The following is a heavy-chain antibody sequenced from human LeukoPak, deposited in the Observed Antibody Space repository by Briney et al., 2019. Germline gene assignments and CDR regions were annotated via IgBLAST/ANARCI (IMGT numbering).Heavy chain of an antibody. V-gene: IGHV4-59*01. J-gene: IGHJ4*02. CDR1: GASISSYY. Sequence: SETLSLTCTVSGASISSYYWSWLRQPPGKGLEWIGYIYVSGCTNYNPSLKSRVTFSVDTSKNQFSLKLSSVTAADTAVYYCARTDYYFDYWGQGTLVTVSS. D-gene: IGHD3/OR15-3a*01. CDR2: IYVSGCT. CDR3: ARTDYYFDY.